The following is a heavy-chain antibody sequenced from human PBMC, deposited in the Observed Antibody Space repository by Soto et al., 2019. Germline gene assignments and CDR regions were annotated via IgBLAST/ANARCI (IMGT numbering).Heavy chain of an antibody. V-gene: IGHV5-51*01. J-gene: IGHJ4*02. CDR1: GYSFTSYW. D-gene: IGHD3-10*01. CDR2: IYPGDSDT. Sequence: EVQLVQSGAEVKKPGESLKISCKGSGYSFTSYWIGWVRQMPGKGLEWMGIIYPGDSDTRYSPSFQGQVTISADKSISTADMQWSSLKASDTAMYYCASRGRAGSGSHAEFDYWGQGTLVTVSS. CDR3: ASRGRAGSGSHAEFDY.